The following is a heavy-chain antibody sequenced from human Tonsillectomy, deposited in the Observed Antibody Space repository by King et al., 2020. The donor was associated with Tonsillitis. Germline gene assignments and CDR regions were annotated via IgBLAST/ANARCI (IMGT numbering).Heavy chain of an antibody. D-gene: IGHD6-13*01. J-gene: IGHJ6*02. CDR2: INHSGST. V-gene: IGHV4-34*01. CDR1: GGSFSGYY. CDR3: ARGIFGYSSSLTYYYGMDV. Sequence: VQLQQWGAGLLKPSETLSLTCAVYGGSFSGYYWSWIRQPPGKGLEWIGEINHSGSTNYSPSLKSRVTMSVDTSKNPFSLKVSSVTAEDTAVYYCARGIFGYSSSLTYYYGMDVWGQGTTVTVSS.